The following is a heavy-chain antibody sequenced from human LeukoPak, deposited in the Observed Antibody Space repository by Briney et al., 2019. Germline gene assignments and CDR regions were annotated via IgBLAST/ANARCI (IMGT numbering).Heavy chain of an antibody. CDR1: GGTFSSYA. CDR3: ARDPSYSSGWYEPFDY. J-gene: IGHJ4*02. Sequence: SVKVSCKAPGGTFSSYAISWVRQAPGQGLEWMGGIIPIFGTANYAQKFQGRVTITADESTSTAYMELSSLRSEDTAVYYCARDPSYSSGWYEPFDYWGQGTLVTVSS. V-gene: IGHV1-69*13. D-gene: IGHD6-19*01. CDR2: IIPIFGTA.